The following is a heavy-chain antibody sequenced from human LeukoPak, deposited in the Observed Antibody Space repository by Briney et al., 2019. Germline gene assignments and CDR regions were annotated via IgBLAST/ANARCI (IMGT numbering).Heavy chain of an antibody. Sequence: GASVKVSCKTSGGTFSSYAISWVRQAPGQGLEWMGWINPNSGGTNYAQRFQGRVTMTRDTSISTAYMELSRLRSDDTAVYYCARRVEAGMHYFDYWGQGTLVTVSS. CDR3: ARRVEAGMHYFDY. CDR1: GGTFSSYA. J-gene: IGHJ4*02. D-gene: IGHD5-24*01. CDR2: INPNSGGT. V-gene: IGHV1-2*02.